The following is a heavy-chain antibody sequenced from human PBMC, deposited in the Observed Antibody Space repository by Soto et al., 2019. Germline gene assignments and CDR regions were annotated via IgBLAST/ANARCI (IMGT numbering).Heavy chain of an antibody. D-gene: IGHD2-15*01. V-gene: IGHV3-23*01. CDR1: GFTFSNYA. CDR3: TRANRYCSGANCFTFDY. Sequence: EVQLLESGGGLLQPGGSLRLSCTASGFTFSNYAMSWVRQAPGKGLEWVSTFRSGGGGTYYADSVKGRFTISRDNSKKTLSLQMSSLRAEDTAVYYCTRANRYCSGANCFTFDYWGLGTLVTVSS. J-gene: IGHJ4*02. CDR2: FRSGGGGT.